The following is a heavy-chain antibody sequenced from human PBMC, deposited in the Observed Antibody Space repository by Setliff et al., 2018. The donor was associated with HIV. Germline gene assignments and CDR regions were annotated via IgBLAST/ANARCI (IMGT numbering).Heavy chain of an antibody. Sequence: GGSLRLSCAASGFTFDDFGMSWVRQGPGKGLGWVSSLNWNGGSTGYADSVKGRFTITRDNAKNTLYLQMNSTRAEDTAVYYCARDIPFGDLHMLQAYMDVWGKGTTVTVSS. CDR1: GFTFDDFG. CDR3: ARDIPFGDLHMLQAYMDV. J-gene: IGHJ6*04. D-gene: IGHD3-10*01. CDR2: LNWNGGST. V-gene: IGHV3-20*04.